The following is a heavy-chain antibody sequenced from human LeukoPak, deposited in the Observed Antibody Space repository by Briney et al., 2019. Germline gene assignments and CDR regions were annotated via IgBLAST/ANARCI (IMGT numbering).Heavy chain of an antibody. CDR2: IRYDGSNK. J-gene: IGHJ4*02. CDR3: ARDSSMLRGPLVIYYFDF. CDR1: GSTFSSYG. V-gene: IGHV3-30*02. Sequence: GGSLRLSCAASGSTFSSYGMHWVRQAPGKGLEWVAFIRYDGSNKYYADSVKGRFTISRDNSKNTLYLQMNSLRVEDTAVYYCARDSSMLRGPLVIYYFDFWGQGTLVTVSS. D-gene: IGHD3-10*01.